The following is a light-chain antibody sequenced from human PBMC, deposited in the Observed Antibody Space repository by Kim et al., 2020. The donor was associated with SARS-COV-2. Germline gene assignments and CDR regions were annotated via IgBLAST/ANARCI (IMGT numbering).Light chain of an antibody. Sequence: DIQMTQSPSTPSASVGDRVTITCRASQYITRRLAWYQQKPGKAPKVLISKASTLESGVPSTFSGSGSGTDFTLTISRLQPDDFATYYCQQYDTYPWTFGQGTKVDIK. CDR1: QYITRR. CDR3: QQYDTYPWT. CDR2: KAS. V-gene: IGKV1-5*03. J-gene: IGKJ1*01.